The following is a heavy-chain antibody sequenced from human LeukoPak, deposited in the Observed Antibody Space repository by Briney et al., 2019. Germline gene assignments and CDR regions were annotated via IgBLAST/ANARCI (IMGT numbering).Heavy chain of an antibody. CDR1: GFTFSSFG. Sequence: GGSLRLSCAASGFTFSSFGMNWVRQAPGKGLEWVSYISSSSNTIYYADSVKGRFTISRDNAKNSLYLQMNSLRVEDTAVYYCVRDSYTYTWHFQEKDYWGQGTLVTVSS. V-gene: IGHV3-48*01. CDR3: VRDSYTYTWHFQEKDY. CDR2: ISSSSNTI. J-gene: IGHJ4*02. D-gene: IGHD2-2*02.